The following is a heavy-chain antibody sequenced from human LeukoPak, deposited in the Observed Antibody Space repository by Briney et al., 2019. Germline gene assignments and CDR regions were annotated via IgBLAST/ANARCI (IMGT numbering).Heavy chain of an antibody. V-gene: IGHV3-48*03. CDR3: ARDWCMEVVVLIVVVVAATGYYYYYMDV. Sequence: QSGGSLRLSCAASGFTFSSYEMNWVRQAPGKGLEWVSYISSSGSTIYYADSVKGRFTISRDNAKNSLYLQMNSLRAEDTALYYCARDWCMEVVVLIVVVVAATGYYYYYMDVWGKGTTVTVSS. D-gene: IGHD2-15*01. CDR2: ISSSGSTI. CDR1: GFTFSSYE. J-gene: IGHJ6*03.